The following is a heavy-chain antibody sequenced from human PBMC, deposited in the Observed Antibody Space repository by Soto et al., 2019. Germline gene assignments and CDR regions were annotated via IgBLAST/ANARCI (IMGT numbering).Heavy chain of an antibody. V-gene: IGHV3-30-3*01. CDR1: GFAFSSYA. D-gene: IGHD1-26*01. J-gene: IGHJ6*02. Sequence: GGSLRLSCGASGFAFSSYAMHWVRQAPGKGLEWVAVISYDGSNKYYADSVKGRFTISRDNSKNTLYLQMNSLRAEDTAVYYCARDPGSYYSPYYYYGMDVWGQGTTVTVSS. CDR2: ISYDGSNK. CDR3: ARDPGSYYSPYYYYGMDV.